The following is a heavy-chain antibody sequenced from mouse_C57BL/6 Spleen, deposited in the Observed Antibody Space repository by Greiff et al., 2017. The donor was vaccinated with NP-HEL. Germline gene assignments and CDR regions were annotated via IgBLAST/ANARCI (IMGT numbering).Heavy chain of an antibody. D-gene: IGHD1-1*01. V-gene: IGHV1-80*01. J-gene: IGHJ3*01. CDR3: ARGDGSSFSWFAY. CDR1: GYAFSSYW. CDR2: IYPGDGDT. Sequence: QVQLKESGAELVKPGASVKISCKASGYAFSSYWMNWVKQRPGKGLEWIGQIYPGDGDTNYNGKFKGKATLTADKSSSTAYMQLSSLTSEDSAVYFCARGDGSSFSWFAYWGQGTLVTVSA.